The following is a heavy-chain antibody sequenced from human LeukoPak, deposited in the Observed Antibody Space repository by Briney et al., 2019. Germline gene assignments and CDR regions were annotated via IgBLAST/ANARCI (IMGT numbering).Heavy chain of an antibody. J-gene: IGHJ4*02. CDR2: ISSGSSFI. D-gene: IGHD3-22*01. Sequence: GGSLRLSCAASGFTSSTYSMNWVRQAPGKGLEWVSSISSGSSFIYYADSVKGRFTISRDNAKNSLFLQMNSLRAEDTAVYYCARESSGYFYWGQGTLVTVSS. V-gene: IGHV3-21*01. CDR3: ARESSGYFY. CDR1: GFTSSTYS.